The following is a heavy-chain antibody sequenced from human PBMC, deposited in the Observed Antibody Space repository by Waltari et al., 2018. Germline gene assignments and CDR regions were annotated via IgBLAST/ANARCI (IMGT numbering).Heavy chain of an antibody. V-gene: IGHV4-34*01. CDR2: INHSGST. Sequence: QVQLQQWGARLLKSSETLSLTCAVYGGSFISGYWTWIRQSPGKGLEWIGEINHSGSTTYSPSLKSRVTISVDTSKNQFSLKLRSVTAADTAVYSCARRTLRGNPYGYKGWFDPWGQGTLVTVSS. D-gene: IGHD5-12*01. CDR3: ARRTLRGNPYGYKGWFDP. CDR1: GGSFISGY. J-gene: IGHJ5*02.